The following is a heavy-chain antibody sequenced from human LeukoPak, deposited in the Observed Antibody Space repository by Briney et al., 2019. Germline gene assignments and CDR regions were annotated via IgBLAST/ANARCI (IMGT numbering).Heavy chain of an antibody. D-gene: IGHD4-17*01. CDR3: SSGEHFDY. CDR2: INQDGREK. V-gene: IGHV3-7*01. Sequence: GGSLRLSCAASGFAFSGSSMTWVRQAPGKGLEWVANINQDGREKHYVGSVKGRFTISRDNAKNSLFLQMNSLRVEDTALYYCSSGEHFDYWGQGTLVTVSS. CDR1: GFAFSGSS. J-gene: IGHJ4*02.